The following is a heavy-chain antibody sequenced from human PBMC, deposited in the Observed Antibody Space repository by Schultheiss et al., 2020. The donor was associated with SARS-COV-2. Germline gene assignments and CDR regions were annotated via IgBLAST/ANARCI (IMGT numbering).Heavy chain of an antibody. J-gene: IGHJ4*02. V-gene: IGHV4-34*01. CDR1: GGSFSGYY. CDR3: ARSRGRYSYGQD. Sequence: SETLSLTCAVYGGSFSGYYWSWIRQPPGKGLEWIGEINHSGSTNYNPSLKSRVTISVDTSKNQFSLKLSSVTAADTAVYYCARSRGRYSYGQDWGQGTLVTVSS. CDR2: INHSGST. D-gene: IGHD5-18*01.